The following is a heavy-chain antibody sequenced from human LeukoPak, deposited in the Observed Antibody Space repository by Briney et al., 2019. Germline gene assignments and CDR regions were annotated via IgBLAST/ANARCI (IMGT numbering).Heavy chain of an antibody. J-gene: IGHJ6*03. CDR1: GFTFSGYA. V-gene: IGHV3-23*01. D-gene: IGHD3-16*01. Sequence: AGGSLRLSCAASGFTFSGYAMSWVRQAPGKGLKWVSTINDNGAGTYYADSVKGRFTISRDNSYNTVSLQMNSLRDEDTGVYFCAKGLRTGVGPYMGYHYYMDVWGKGATVTVSS. CDR3: AKGLRTGVGPYMGYHYYMDV. CDR2: INDNGAGT.